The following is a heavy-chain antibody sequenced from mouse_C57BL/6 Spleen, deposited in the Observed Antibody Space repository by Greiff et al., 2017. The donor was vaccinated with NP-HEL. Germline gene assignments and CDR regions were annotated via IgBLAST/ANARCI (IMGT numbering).Heavy chain of an antibody. CDR2: IYPGDGDT. D-gene: IGHD1-1*01. CDR3: ASAITVVVGGRKYLDV. J-gene: IGHJ1*03. V-gene: IGHV1-82*01. Sequence: VQLQQSGPELVKPGASVKISCKASGYAFSSSWMNWVKQRPGKGLEWIGRIYPGDGDTNYNGKFKGKATLTADKSSSTAYMQLSSLTSEDSAVYFCASAITVVVGGRKYLDVWGTGTTATVSA. CDR1: GYAFSSSW.